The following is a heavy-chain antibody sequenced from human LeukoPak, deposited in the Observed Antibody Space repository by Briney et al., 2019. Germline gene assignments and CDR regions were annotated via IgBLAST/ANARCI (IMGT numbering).Heavy chain of an antibody. CDR2: ISFDGDKK. D-gene: IGHD6-13*01. V-gene: IGHV3-30*03. CDR1: GTSFSNYG. J-gene: IGHJ4*02. CDR3: ARGYWGASWYFDY. Sequence: GGSLRLSCADSGTSFSNYGMHWVRQAPGKGLEWVAFISFDGDKKEYADSVKGRFTISRDNPKNTLYLQMNSLRAEDTGLHYCARGYWGASWYFDYWGQGTLVTVSS.